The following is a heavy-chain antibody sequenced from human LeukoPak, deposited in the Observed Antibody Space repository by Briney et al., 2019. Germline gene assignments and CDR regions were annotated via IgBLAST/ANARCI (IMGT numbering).Heavy chain of an antibody. Sequence: QPGGSLRLSCAASGFTFSSYAMSWVRQAPGKGLEWVSALSGSGGSTYYADSVKGRFTISRDNSKNTLCLQMNSLRAEDTAVYYCAKDLINDYGDYVFDYWGQGTLVTVSS. CDR3: AKDLINDYGDYVFDY. J-gene: IGHJ4*02. D-gene: IGHD4-17*01. CDR2: LSGSGGST. V-gene: IGHV3-23*01. CDR1: GFTFSSYA.